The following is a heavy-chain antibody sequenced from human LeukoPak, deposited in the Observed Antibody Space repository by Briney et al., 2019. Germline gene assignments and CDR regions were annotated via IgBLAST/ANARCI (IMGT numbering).Heavy chain of an antibody. J-gene: IGHJ4*02. CDR3: ARGGKTWGTSDY. V-gene: IGHV3-48*04. CDR2: ISSSTSTI. CDR1: GFTFRSYS. Sequence: PGGSLRLSCAVSGFTFRSYSMNWVRQVPGKGLEWVSYISSSTSTIYYADSVKGRFTISRDNAKNSLDLQMNSLKAEDTAVYYCARGGKTWGTSDYWGQGTLVTVSS. D-gene: IGHD1-7*01.